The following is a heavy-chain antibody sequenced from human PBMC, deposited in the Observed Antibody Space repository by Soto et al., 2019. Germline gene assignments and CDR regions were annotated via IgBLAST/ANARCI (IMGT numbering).Heavy chain of an antibody. CDR2: IPSRGRP. CDR1: GASVAGGSYY. CDR3: ARDTYSGYDFGL. J-gene: IGHJ5*02. Sequence: QVQLRESGPGLVKPSQTLSLTCSVSGASVAGGSYYWSWVRQPPGKGLEWIGYIPSRGRPFYNPSLTSRGTISADTSKNQLSLPLTSVTAADTALYYCARDTYSGYDFGLWGQGTLVTVSS. V-gene: IGHV4-30-4*01. D-gene: IGHD5-12*01.